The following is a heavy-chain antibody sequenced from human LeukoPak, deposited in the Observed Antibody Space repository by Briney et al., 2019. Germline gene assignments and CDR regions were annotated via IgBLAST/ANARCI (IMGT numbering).Heavy chain of an antibody. CDR1: GFTFSSYW. J-gene: IGHJ4*02. CDR2: IKQDGSEK. Sequence: GGSLRLSCAASGFTFSSYWMSWVRQAPGKGLERVANIKQDGSEKYYVDSVKGRFTISRDNAKNSLYLQMNSLRAEDTAVYYCAREIAAAGTYFDYWGQGTLVTVSS. CDR3: AREIAAAGTYFDY. D-gene: IGHD6-13*01. V-gene: IGHV3-7*05.